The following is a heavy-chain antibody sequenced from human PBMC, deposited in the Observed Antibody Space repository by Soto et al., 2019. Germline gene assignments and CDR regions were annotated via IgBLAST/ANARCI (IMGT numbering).Heavy chain of an antibody. CDR3: ARSNLYSSSWYYYYYGMDV. J-gene: IGHJ6*02. CDR2: IYPDDSET. Sequence: GESLKISCKGSGYSFSTYWTGWVRQVPGKGLEWIGVIYPDDSETRDSPSFQGQVTISADKSISTAYLQWSSLKASDTAIYYCARSNLYSSSWYYYYYGMDVWGQGTTVTVSS. D-gene: IGHD6-13*01. CDR1: GYSFSTYW. V-gene: IGHV5-51*01.